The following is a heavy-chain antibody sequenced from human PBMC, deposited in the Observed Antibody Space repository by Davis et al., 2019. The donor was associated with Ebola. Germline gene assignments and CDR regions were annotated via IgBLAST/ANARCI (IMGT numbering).Heavy chain of an antibody. CDR3: ARESGSGVAFDI. D-gene: IGHD6-19*01. CDR2: INPNSGGT. V-gene: IGHV1-2*02. J-gene: IGHJ3*02. CDR1: GYTFTGYY. Sequence: ASVKVSCKASGYTFTGYYMHWVRQAPGQGLEWMGWINPNSGGTNYAQKFQGRVTMTRDTSISTAYMELSRLRAEDTALYYCARESGSGVAFDIWGQGTMVTVSS.